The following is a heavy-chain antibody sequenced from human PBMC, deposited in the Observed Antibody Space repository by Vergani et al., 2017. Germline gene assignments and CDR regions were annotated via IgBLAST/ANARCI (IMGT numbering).Heavy chain of an antibody. V-gene: IGHV3-74*03. D-gene: IGHD3-9*01. CDR2: IKSDGSIT. J-gene: IGHJ5*01. CDR1: GFSFNSYW. CDR3: ARARCIETCYMSNWLDS. Sequence: DVHLAESGGGFFQPGGSLRLSCSASGFSFNSYWMHWVRQVPGKGLLWVSRIKSDGSITAYADSGKGLFTISRDNAQNTLYLQMNSLRVEDTGVYYCARARCIETCYMSNWLDSWGQGTLVTVSS.